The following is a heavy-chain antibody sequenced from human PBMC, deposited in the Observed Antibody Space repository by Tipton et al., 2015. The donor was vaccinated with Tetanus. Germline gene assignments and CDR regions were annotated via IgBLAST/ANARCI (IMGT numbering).Heavy chain of an antibody. D-gene: IGHD6-6*01. CDR1: GGSFSGYD. J-gene: IGHJ6*02. Sequence: TLSLTCAVYGGSFSGYDWNWIRQPPGKGLEWIGEINHSGSTNYSPSLKSRVTISIDTSKKQISLKLTSVTAADTAVYYCARGLHVAARDYDFYYGMDVWGQGTTVTVSS. CDR2: INHSGST. V-gene: IGHV4-34*01. CDR3: ARGLHVAARDYDFYYGMDV.